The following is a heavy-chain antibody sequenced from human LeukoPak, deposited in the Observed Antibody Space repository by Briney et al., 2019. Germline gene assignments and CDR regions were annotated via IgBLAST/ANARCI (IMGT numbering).Heavy chain of an antibody. CDR3: ARDRPRYDYGDYDL. Sequence: GGSLRLSCAASGFTFSSYAMSWVRQAPGKGLVWVSRINSDGSSTSYADSVKGRFTISRDNAKNTLYLQMNSLRAEDTAVYYCARDRPRYDYGDYDLWGQGTLVTVSS. J-gene: IGHJ5*02. V-gene: IGHV3-74*01. D-gene: IGHD4-17*01. CDR1: GFTFSSYA. CDR2: INSDGSST.